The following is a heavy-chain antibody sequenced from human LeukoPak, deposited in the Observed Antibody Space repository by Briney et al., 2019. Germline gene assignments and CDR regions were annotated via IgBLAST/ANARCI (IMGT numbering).Heavy chain of an antibody. J-gene: IGHJ2*01. V-gene: IGHV3-13*01. CDR3: TKEFCGSRAACVGGSYYDF. D-gene: IGHD1-26*01. Sequence: QPGGSLRLSCAASGFTFSIYAMSGVPHAPGKGLEGVAAIGVTGDTYYADSVKGRFTISREDAANSLYLQMRSLGAGDTALYCCTKEFCGSRAACVGGSYYDFWGRGALVTVSS. CDR2: IGVTGDT. CDR1: GFTFSIYA.